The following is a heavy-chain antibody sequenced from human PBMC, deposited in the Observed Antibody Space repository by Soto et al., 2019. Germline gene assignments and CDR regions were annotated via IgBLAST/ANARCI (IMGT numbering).Heavy chain of an antibody. CDR2: ISTSIDAT. CDR3: AKDRTVAARNFDY. J-gene: IGHJ4*02. D-gene: IGHD6-6*01. CDR1: GFSFSNYA. Sequence: PGGSLRLSCADSGFSFSNYAMHWFRQAPGKGLEWVSSISTSIDATYYADSVKGRFTISRDDSKNTLYLQMNSLRAEDSAVYYCAKDRTVAARNFDYWGQGTQVTVSS. V-gene: IGHV3-23*01.